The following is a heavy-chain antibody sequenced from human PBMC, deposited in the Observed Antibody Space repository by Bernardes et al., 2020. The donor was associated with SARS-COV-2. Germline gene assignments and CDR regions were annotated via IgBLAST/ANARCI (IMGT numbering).Heavy chain of an antibody. J-gene: IGHJ4*02. CDR1: GFLFSSYS. CDR2: ISYDGSRK. V-gene: IGHV3-30*18. CDR3: AKHSADGYNEIDY. D-gene: IGHD2-21*01. Sequence: GGSLRLSCAASGFLFSSYSMHWVRQAPGKGLECVGVISYDGSRKFYADSVRGRFTISRDNSKNTLYLQMDSLRGEDTAVYYCAKHSADGYNEIDYWGQGTLVTVSS.